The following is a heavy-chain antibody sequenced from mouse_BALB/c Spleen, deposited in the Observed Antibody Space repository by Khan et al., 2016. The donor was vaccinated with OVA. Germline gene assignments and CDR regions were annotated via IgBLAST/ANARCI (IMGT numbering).Heavy chain of an antibody. Sequence: EVQRVESGTVLARPGTSVKMSCKASGYTFTSYWMHWVKQRPGQGLEWIGAIYPGNSDTSYNQKFQGKAKLTAVTSTSTAYMELSSLTNEDSAVYYCTRFGYLFAYWGQGTLVTVSA. CDR3: TRFGYLFAY. D-gene: IGHD2-2*01. CDR1: GYTFTSYW. CDR2: IYPGNSDT. J-gene: IGHJ3*01. V-gene: IGHV1-5*01.